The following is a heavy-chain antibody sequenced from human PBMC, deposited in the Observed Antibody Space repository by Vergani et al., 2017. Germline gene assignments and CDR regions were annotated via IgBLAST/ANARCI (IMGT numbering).Heavy chain of an antibody. CDR3: ARTLSIYYDSSGYVPDAFDI. D-gene: IGHD3-22*01. Sequence: QVQLQESGPGLVKPSETLSLTCTVSGGSISSYYWSWIRQPPGKGLEWIGYIYYSGSTNYNPSLKSRVTISVDTSKNQFSLKLSSVTAADTAVYYCARTLSIYYDSSGYVPDAFDIWGQGTMVTV. J-gene: IGHJ3*02. CDR2: IYYSGST. CDR1: GGSISSYY. V-gene: IGHV4-59*01.